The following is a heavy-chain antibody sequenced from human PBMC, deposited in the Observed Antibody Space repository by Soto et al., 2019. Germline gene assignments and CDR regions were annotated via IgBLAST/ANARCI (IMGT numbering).Heavy chain of an antibody. Sequence: GESLKISCKGSGYSFATYWIGWVRQMPGKGLEWMGIIYPGDSDTRYSPSFQGQVTISADKSISTAYLQWSSLKASDTAMYYCARPGLAVAGPVDYWGQGTLVTVSS. CDR1: GYSFATYW. D-gene: IGHD6-19*01. CDR2: IYPGDSDT. J-gene: IGHJ4*02. CDR3: ARPGLAVAGPVDY. V-gene: IGHV5-51*01.